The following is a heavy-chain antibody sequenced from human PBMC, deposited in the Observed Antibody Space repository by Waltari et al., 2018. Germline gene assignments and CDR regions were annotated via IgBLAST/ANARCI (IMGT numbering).Heavy chain of an antibody. V-gene: IGHV4-38-2*02. CDR3: AEEGNTTAGLFDS. CDR2: IYHTGSS. CDR1: GHSVNNDFY. Sequence: QVQLRESGPGLVRSSETLSLTCTVSGHSVNNDFYWAWIRQSPGGGLEWIASIYHTGSSHSNSSLKSRVSISTDMSTKQFFLTLTHLTAADTAVYYCAEEGNTTAGLFDSWGQGTLVTVSS. J-gene: IGHJ4*02. D-gene: IGHD6-25*01.